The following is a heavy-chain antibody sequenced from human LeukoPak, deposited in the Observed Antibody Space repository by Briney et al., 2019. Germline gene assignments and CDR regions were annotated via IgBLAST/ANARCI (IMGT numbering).Heavy chain of an antibody. J-gene: IGHJ4*02. Sequence: ASVKVSCKDSGYTFTGYYMHWVRQAPGQGLEWMGRINPNSGDTNYAQKFQGRVTMTRDTSISTAYMELSRLRSDDTAVYYCASFAGYGGNSLDFWGQGTLVTVSS. CDR1: GYTFTGYY. CDR2: INPNSGDT. D-gene: IGHD4-23*01. V-gene: IGHV1-2*06. CDR3: ASFAGYGGNSLDF.